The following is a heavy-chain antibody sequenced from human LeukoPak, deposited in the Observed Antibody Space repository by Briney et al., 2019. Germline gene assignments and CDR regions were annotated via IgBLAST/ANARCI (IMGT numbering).Heavy chain of an antibody. D-gene: IGHD3-16*01. J-gene: IGHJ4*02. V-gene: IGHV3-74*01. CDR3: ARELGITAWLDY. CDR2: INSDGSST. CDR1: GFTFSSYW. Sequence: GGSLRLSRAASGFTFSSYWMHWVRQAPGKGLVWVSRINSDGSSTSYADSVKGRFTISRDNAKNTLYLQMNSLRAEDTAVYYCARELGITAWLDYWGQGTLVTVSS.